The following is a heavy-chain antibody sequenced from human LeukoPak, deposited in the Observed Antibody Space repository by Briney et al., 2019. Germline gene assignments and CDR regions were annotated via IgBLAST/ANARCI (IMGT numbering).Heavy chain of an antibody. CDR1: GGTFSSYA. CDR3: ARARYYDILTGYYHFDY. Sequence: GSSVKVFCKASGGTFSSYAISWVRQAPGQGLEWMGGIIPIFGTANYAQKFQGRVTITTDESTSTAYMELSSLRSEDTAVYYCARARYYDILTGYYHFDYWGQGTLVTVSS. J-gene: IGHJ4*02. CDR2: IIPIFGTA. V-gene: IGHV1-69*05. D-gene: IGHD3-9*01.